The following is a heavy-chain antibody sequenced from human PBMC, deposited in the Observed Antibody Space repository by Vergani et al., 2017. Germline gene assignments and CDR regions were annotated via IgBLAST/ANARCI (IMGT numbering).Heavy chain of an antibody. V-gene: IGHV3-7*01. J-gene: IGHJ6*02. CDR2: IKQDGSEK. CDR1: GFTFSSYW. CDR3: ARVGRLMATITYYYYGMDV. D-gene: IGHD5-24*01. Sequence: EVQLVESGGGLVQPGGSLRLSCAASGFTFSSYWMSWVRQAPGKGLEWVANIKQDGSEKYYVDSEKGRFTISRDNAKNSLYLQMNSLRAEDTAVYYCARVGRLMATITYYYYGMDVWGQGTTVTVSS.